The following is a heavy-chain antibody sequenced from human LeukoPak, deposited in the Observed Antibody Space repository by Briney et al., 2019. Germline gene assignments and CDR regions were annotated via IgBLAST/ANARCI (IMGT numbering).Heavy chain of an antibody. J-gene: IGHJ4*02. CDR1: GFTFDDYG. CDR2: IKEDGSEK. D-gene: IGHD3-22*01. V-gene: IGHV3-7*01. Sequence: GGSLRLSCAASGFTFDDYGMSWVRQAPGKGLEWVANIKEDGSEKYYGDSVKGRFTISRDNAKNSLYLEMNSLRVEDTAVYYCARESSGYQWGQGTLVTVSS. CDR3: ARESSGYQ.